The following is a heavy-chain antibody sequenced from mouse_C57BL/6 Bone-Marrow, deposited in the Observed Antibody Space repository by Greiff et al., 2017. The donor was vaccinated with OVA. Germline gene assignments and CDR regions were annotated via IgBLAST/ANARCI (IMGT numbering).Heavy chain of an antibody. D-gene: IGHD2-4*01. CDR2: IYPRSGNT. CDR3: ARDDYPYYFDY. V-gene: IGHV1-81*01. J-gene: IGHJ2*01. CDR1: GYTFTSYG. Sequence: VHLVESGAELARPGASVKLSCKASGYTFTSYGISWVKQRTGQGLEWIGEIYPRSGNTYYNEKFKGKATLTADKSSSTAYMELRSLTSEDSAVYFCARDDYPYYFDYWGQGTTLTVSS.